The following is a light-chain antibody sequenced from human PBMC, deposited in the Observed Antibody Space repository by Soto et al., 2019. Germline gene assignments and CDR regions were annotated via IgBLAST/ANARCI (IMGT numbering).Light chain of an antibody. J-gene: IGKJ4*01. V-gene: IGKV1D-12*01. CDR3: QQANSFPLT. CDR1: QGISSW. CDR2: AAS. Sequence: QVTQFPFSLXAFXGQKSPIPCXASQGISSWLAWYQQKPGKAPKLLIYAASSLQSGVPSRFSGSGSGTDFTLTISSLQPEDFATYYCQQANSFPLTFGGGTKVDI.